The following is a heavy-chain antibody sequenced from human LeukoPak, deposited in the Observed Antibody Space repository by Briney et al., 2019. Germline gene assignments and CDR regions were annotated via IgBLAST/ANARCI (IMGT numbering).Heavy chain of an antibody. V-gene: IGHV1-2*04. CDR2: INPNSGGT. D-gene: IGHD5-18*01. CDR1: GYTFTTYD. Sequence: GASVKVSCTASGYTFTTYDINWVRQAPGQGLEWMGWINPNSGGTNYAQKFQGWVTMTRDTSISTAYMELSSLRSEDTAVYYCARTTAMVWVIFDYWGQGTLVTVSS. CDR3: ARTTAMVWVIFDY. J-gene: IGHJ4*02.